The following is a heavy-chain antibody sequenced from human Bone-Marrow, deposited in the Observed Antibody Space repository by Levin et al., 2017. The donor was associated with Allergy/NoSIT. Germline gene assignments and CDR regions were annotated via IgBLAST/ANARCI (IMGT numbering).Heavy chain of an antibody. CDR2: VSGSGGNA. Sequence: GASVKVSCAASGFTFTNYAMSWVRQAPGKGLEWVSAVSGSGGNAYYADSVKGRFTIPRDNSKNTVFLQMNSLRAEDSAGYYCAKWRDYLPSQYYYMDVWGKGTTVTVSS. CDR1: GFTFTNYA. D-gene: IGHD4-17*01. CDR3: AKWRDYLPSQYYYMDV. V-gene: IGHV3-23*01. J-gene: IGHJ6*03.